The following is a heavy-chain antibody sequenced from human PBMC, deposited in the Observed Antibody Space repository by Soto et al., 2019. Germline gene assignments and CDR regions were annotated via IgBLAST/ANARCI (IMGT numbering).Heavy chain of an antibody. V-gene: IGHV3-11*01. J-gene: IGHJ6*02. Sequence: PGGSVRLSCAAFGFPFINYYMIWIRQAPGKGLEWVSYISSSGSTIYYADSVKGRFTISRDNAKNSLYLQMNSLRAEDTAVYYCARERVTMVRGVINHYYYYYGMDVWGQGTTVTVSS. CDR1: GFPFINYY. CDR2: ISSSGSTI. D-gene: IGHD3-10*01. CDR3: ARERVTMVRGVINHYYYYYGMDV.